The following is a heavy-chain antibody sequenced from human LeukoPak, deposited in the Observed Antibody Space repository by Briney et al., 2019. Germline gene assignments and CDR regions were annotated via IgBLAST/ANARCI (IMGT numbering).Heavy chain of an antibody. CDR2: ISGTGGST. Sequence: GGSLRLSCAASGFTFSTYAMTWVRQAPGKGLEWVSLISGTGGSTYYADSVKGRFTISRDNSKNTLYLQMNSLRAEDTAIYYCAKDAWYDSSGQSLDYWGQGSLVTVSS. J-gene: IGHJ4*02. V-gene: IGHV3-23*01. D-gene: IGHD3-22*01. CDR3: AKDAWYDSSGQSLDY. CDR1: GFTFSTYA.